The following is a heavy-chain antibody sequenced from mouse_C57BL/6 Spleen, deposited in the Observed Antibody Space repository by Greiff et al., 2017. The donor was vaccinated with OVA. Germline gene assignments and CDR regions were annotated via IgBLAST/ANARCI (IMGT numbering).Heavy chain of an antibody. V-gene: IGHV5-6*01. CDR3: ARHGGTTVTGGSYFDY. Sequence: EVKLVESGGDLVKPGGSLKLSCAASGFTFSSYGMSWVRQTPDKRLEWVATISSGGSYTYYPDSVKGRFTISRDNAKNTLYLQMSSLKSEDTAMYSCARHGGTTVTGGSYFDYWGQGTTLTVSS. CDR2: ISSGGSYT. CDR1: GFTFSSYG. D-gene: IGHD2-14*01. J-gene: IGHJ2*01.